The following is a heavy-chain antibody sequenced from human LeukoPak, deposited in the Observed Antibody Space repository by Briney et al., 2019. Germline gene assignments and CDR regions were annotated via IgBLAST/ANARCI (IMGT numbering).Heavy chain of an antibody. D-gene: IGHD6-13*01. CDR1: GFTFSSYS. J-gene: IGHJ6*02. Sequence: GALELSFCASGFTFSSYSMNWVRPAPGKGLEGGLSIKRSSSYIYYADSVKGRFTISRDNSKNTLYLQMNSLRAEDTAVYYCARGFTAAGTFYYYYGMDVWGQGTTVTFSS. V-gene: IGHV3-21*04. CDR3: ARGFTAAGTFYYYYGMDV. CDR2: IKRSSSYI.